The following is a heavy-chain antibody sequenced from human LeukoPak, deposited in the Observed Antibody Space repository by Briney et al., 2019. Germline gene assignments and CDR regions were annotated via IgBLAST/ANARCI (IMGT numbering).Heavy chain of an antibody. Sequence: GGSLRLSCSASGFPFSSYAMHWVRQAPGKGLEYVSAISDSGGSTYYADPVKGRFTISRDNSKNTLYLQMSSLRAEDTVVYFCVRGYSFGPYGVDVWGQGTTVTVSS. J-gene: IGHJ6*02. V-gene: IGHV3-64D*09. CDR1: GFPFSSYA. CDR2: ISDSGGST. CDR3: VRGYSFGPYGVDV. D-gene: IGHD2-15*01.